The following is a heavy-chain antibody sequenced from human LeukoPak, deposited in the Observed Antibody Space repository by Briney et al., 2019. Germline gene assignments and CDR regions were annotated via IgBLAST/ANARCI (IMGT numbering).Heavy chain of an antibody. Sequence: GASVKVSCKASGYTFTSYDINWVRQATGQGLEWMGWINTNSRNPTYAQGFTGRFVFSLDTSVSTAYLQISSLKAEDTAVYYCARVILPDYCSGGSCYSNWFDPWGQGTLVTVSS. CDR2: INTNSRNP. J-gene: IGHJ5*02. CDR3: ARVILPDYCSGGSCYSNWFDP. CDR1: GYTFTSYD. V-gene: IGHV7-4-1*02. D-gene: IGHD2-15*01.